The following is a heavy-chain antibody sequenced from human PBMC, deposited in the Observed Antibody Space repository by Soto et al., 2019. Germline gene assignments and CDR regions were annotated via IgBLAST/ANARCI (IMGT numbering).Heavy chain of an antibody. V-gene: IGHV2-5*01. J-gene: IGHJ4*02. CDR3: ARAYTYDFDH. Sequence: QITLKESGPTLVKPTQTLTLTCTFSGFSFGVSGVGVGWIRQPPGRALEWLGLVFWNDDKRYSPSLESRLTLTKDTSNNQVVLTATNLDPGDTGTYYCARAYTYDFDHWGQGTLVTVSS. CDR1: GFSFGVSGVG. D-gene: IGHD2-21*01. CDR2: VFWNDDK.